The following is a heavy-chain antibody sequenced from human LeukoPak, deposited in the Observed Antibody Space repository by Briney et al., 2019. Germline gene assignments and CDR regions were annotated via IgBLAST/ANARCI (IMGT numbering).Heavy chain of an antibody. V-gene: IGHV3-30*18. CDR2: ISYDGSNK. J-gene: IGHJ4*02. CDR1: GFTFSNYG. CDR3: AKAYGYCTTTSCSHEEFDY. Sequence: GGSLRLSCAASGFTFSNYGMHWVRQAPGKGLEWVAVISYDGSNKYYADSVKGRFAISRDNSKNTPYLQMNSLRAEDTAVYYCAKAYGYCTTTSCSHEEFDYWGQGTLVTVSS. D-gene: IGHD2-2*01.